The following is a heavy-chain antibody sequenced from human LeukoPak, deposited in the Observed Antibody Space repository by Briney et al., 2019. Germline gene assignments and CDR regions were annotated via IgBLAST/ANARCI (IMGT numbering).Heavy chain of an antibody. V-gene: IGHV1-69*05. J-gene: IGHJ4*02. Sequence: SVKVSCXASGGTFSSYAISWVRQAPGQGLEWMGRIIPIFGTANYAQRFQGRVTITTDESTRTAYMELSSLRSEDTAVYYCARARRPYDTSGYYGYPFDYWGQGTLVTVSS. CDR1: GGTFSSYA. CDR2: IIPIFGTA. CDR3: ARARRPYDTSGYYGYPFDY. D-gene: IGHD3-22*01.